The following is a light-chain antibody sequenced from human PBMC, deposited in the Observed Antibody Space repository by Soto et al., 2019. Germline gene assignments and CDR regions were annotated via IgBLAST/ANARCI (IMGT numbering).Light chain of an antibody. CDR3: QQYGSSPT. V-gene: IGKV3-20*01. J-gene: IGKJ1*01. CDR1: QSVSSSY. Sequence: EIVLTQSPGTLSLSPGERATLSCRSSQSVSSSYLAWYQHKPGQAPRLLIYDVSSRATGIPDRFSGSGSGTDFTLASSRLEPEDFAVYYCQQYGSSPTFGQGTKEEIK. CDR2: DVS.